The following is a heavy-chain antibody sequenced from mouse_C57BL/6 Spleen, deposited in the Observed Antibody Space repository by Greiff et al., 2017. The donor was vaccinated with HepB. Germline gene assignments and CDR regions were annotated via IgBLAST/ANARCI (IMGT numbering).Heavy chain of an antibody. CDR3: AKNGYDEGDYAMDY. J-gene: IGHJ4*01. Sequence: VKLMESGPGLVQPSQSLSITCTVSGFSLTSYGVHWVRQSPGKGLEWLGVIWRGGSTDYNAAFMSRLSITKDNSKSQVFFKMNSLQADDTAIYYCAKNGYDEGDYAMDYWGQGTSVTVSS. V-gene: IGHV2-5*01. CDR1: GFSLTSYG. CDR2: IWRGGST. D-gene: IGHD2-2*01.